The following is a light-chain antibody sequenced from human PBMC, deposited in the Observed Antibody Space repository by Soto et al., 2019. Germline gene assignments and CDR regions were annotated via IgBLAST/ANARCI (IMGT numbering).Light chain of an antibody. CDR1: QNINNY. CDR3: QQYENLPT. V-gene: IGKV1-33*01. J-gene: IGKJ5*01. Sequence: DIQMTQSPSSLSASVGDRVTITCQASQNINNYLNWYQQKPGRAPKLLIYDASNLEAGVPSRFRGSGSGTDFSFTISRLQPYDIATYYCQQYENLPTFGQGTRLEIK. CDR2: DAS.